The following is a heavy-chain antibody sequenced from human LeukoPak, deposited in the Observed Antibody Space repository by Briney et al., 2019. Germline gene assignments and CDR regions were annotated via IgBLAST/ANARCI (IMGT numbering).Heavy chain of an antibody. V-gene: IGHV3-11*01. CDR3: ARQRGYSYGRETDS. CDR1: GFTFSDYY. CDR2: ISSSGSTI. Sequence: GGSLRLSCAASGFTFSDYYMSWIRQAPGKGLEWVSYISSSGSTIYYADSVKGRYTISRDNAKNSLYLQMNSLRAEDTAVYYCARQRGYSYGRETDSWGQGTLVTVSS. J-gene: IGHJ4*02. D-gene: IGHD5-18*01.